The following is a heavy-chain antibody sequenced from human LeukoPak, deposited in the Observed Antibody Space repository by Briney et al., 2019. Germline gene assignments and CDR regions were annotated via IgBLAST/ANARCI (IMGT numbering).Heavy chain of an antibody. D-gene: IGHD2-21*02. V-gene: IGHV1-2*04. CDR2: INPNSGGT. CDR1: GYTFTGYY. J-gene: IGHJ6*02. CDR3: ARASDCGGDCYPMGMDV. Sequence: ASVKVSCKASGYTFTGYYMHWVRQAPGQGLEWMGWINPNSGGTNYAQKFQGWVTMTRDTSISTAYMELSRLRSDDTAVYYCARASDCGGDCYPMGMDVWGQGTTVTVSS.